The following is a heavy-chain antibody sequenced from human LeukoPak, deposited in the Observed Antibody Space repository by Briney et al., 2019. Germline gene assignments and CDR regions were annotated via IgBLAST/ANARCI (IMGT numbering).Heavy chain of an antibody. J-gene: IGHJ4*02. CDR3: ARAPLYYVGAYFDY. V-gene: IGHV1-46*01. D-gene: IGHD3-10*02. CDR2: INPSGGST. Sequence: GASVKVSCKASGYTFTSYGISWVRQAPGQGLEWLGIINPSGGSTSYAQKFQGRVTMTRDTSTSTVYMELSSLRSEDTAVYYCARAPLYYVGAYFDYWGQGTLVTVSS. CDR1: GYTFTSYG.